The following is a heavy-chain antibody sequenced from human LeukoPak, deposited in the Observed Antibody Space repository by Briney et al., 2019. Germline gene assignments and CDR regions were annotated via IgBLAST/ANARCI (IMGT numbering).Heavy chain of an antibody. J-gene: IGHJ3*02. V-gene: IGHV3-73*01. CDR2: IRRKANSYAT. D-gene: IGHD2-2*01. CDR1: GFTLSGSA. Sequence: GGSLRLSCAASGFTLSGSAMHWVRQPSGKGLERVGRIRRKANSYATAYAASVKGRFTISRDDSKNTAYLQMNSLKTEDTAVYYCTSANIVVVPAAFDAFDIWGQGTMVTVSS. CDR3: TSANIVVVPAAFDAFDI.